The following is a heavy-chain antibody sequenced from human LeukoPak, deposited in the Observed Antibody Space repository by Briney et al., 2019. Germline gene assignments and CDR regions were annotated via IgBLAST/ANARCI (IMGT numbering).Heavy chain of an antibody. D-gene: IGHD1-26*01. Sequence: SETLSLTCNVSGGSISSGDYYWSWIRQPPGKGLEWIGYIYYSGSTYYNPSLKSRVTISVDTSKNQFSLKLSSVTAADTAVYYCARGGQYSGSYSFDYWGQGTLVTVSS. V-gene: IGHV4-30-4*01. CDR1: GGSISSGDYY. CDR2: IYYSGST. CDR3: ARGGQYSGSYSFDY. J-gene: IGHJ4*02.